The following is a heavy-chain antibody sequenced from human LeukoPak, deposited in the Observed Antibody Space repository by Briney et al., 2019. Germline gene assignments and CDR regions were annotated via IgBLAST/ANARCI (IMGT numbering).Heavy chain of an antibody. Sequence: PSETLPLTCAVYGGSFSGYYWSWIRQPPGKGLEWIGEINHSGSANYNPSLKSRVTISVDTSKNQFSLKLSSVTAADTAVYYCARGPYSSGWYKGIDYWGQGTLVTVSS. CDR3: ARGPYSSGWYKGIDY. D-gene: IGHD6-19*01. J-gene: IGHJ4*02. CDR1: GGSFSGYY. V-gene: IGHV4-34*01. CDR2: INHSGSA.